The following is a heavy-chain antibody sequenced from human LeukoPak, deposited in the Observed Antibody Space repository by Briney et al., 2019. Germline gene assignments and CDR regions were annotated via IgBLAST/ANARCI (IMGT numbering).Heavy chain of an antibody. Sequence: SETLSLTCTVSGGSISGYYWSWIRQPPGKGLECIGYIYYSGSTNYDPSLKSRVTISVDTSRDQFSLKLTSVTAADTAVYYCAKVSDRDSSGYYWGFEYWGQGTLVTVSS. CDR1: GGSISGYY. CDR3: AKVSDRDSSGYYWGFEY. J-gene: IGHJ4*02. V-gene: IGHV4-59*08. CDR2: IYYSGST. D-gene: IGHD3-22*01.